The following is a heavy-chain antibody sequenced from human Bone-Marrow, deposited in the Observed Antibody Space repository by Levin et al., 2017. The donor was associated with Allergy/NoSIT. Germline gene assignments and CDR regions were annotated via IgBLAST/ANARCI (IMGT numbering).Heavy chain of an antibody. CDR1: GFTFDDYA. CDR3: AKEGRYYDFWSGYYRGIDY. V-gene: IGHV3-9*01. CDR2: ISWNSGSI. J-gene: IGHJ4*02. D-gene: IGHD3-3*01. Sequence: SCAASGFTFDDYAMHWVRQAPGKGLEWVSGISWNSGSIGYADSVKGRFTISRDNAKNSLYLQMNSLRAEDTALYYCAKEGRYYDFWSGYYRGIDYWGQGTLVTVSS.